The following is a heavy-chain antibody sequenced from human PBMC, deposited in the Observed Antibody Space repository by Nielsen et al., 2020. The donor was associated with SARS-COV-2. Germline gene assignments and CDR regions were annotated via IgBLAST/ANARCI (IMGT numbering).Heavy chain of an antibody. Sequence: GESLKISCAASGFTFSSYGMHWVRQALGKGLEWVAVISYDGSNKYYADSVKGRFTISRDNSKNTLYLQMNSLRAEDTAVYYCAKSLLDMVVTATFDYWGQGTLVTVSS. V-gene: IGHV3-30*18. CDR2: ISYDGSNK. J-gene: IGHJ4*02. CDR1: GFTFSSYG. D-gene: IGHD2-21*02. CDR3: AKSLLDMVVTATFDY.